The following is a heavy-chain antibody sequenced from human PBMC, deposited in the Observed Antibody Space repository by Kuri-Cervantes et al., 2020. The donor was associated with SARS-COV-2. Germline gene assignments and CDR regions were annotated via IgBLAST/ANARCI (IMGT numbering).Heavy chain of an antibody. CDR1: GFTFSSYA. D-gene: IGHD2-15*01. V-gene: IGHV3-64*01. CDR3: ARDRIAPTGWDYYMDV. Sequence: GGSLRLSCAASGFTFSSYAMHWVRQAPGKGLEYVSAISSNGGSTYYANSVKGRFTISRDNSKNTLYLQMGSLRAEDTAVYYCARDRIAPTGWDYYMDVWGKGTTVTVSS. CDR2: ISSNGGST. J-gene: IGHJ6*03.